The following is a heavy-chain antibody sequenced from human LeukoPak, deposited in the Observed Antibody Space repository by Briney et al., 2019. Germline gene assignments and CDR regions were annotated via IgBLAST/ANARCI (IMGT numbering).Heavy chain of an antibody. J-gene: IGHJ5*02. V-gene: IGHV4-39*01. D-gene: IGHD6-19*01. CDR1: GGSISGSSYY. CDR2: INYNGNT. CDR3: ARHVSSGGGWSRGVWFDP. Sequence: SETLSLTCTVSGGSISGSSYYWGWIRQPPGKGLEWIGSINYNGNTYYNPSLKSRVTISVDTSKNQFSLKLSSVTAADTAVYYCARHVSSGGGWSRGVWFDPWGQGTLVTVSS.